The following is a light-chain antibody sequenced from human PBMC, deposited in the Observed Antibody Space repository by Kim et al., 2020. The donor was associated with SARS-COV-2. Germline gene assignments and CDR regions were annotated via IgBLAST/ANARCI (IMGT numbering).Light chain of an antibody. J-gene: IGLJ3*02. Sequence: QSVLTQPPSASGTPGQTVTISCSGSSSNIGTNTVNWYQHLPGTAPKLLIYSNDQRPSGVPDRFSGSKSGTSASLAISGLQSEDEADYYCAAWDDSVNGVFGGGTKVTVL. CDR1: SSNIGTNT. CDR3: AAWDDSVNGV. CDR2: SND. V-gene: IGLV1-44*01.